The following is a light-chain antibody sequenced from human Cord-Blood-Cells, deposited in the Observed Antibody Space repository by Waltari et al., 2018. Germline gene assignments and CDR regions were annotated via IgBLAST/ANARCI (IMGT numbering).Light chain of an antibody. V-gene: IGKV1-33*01. J-gene: IGKJ4*01. CDR1: QDISNY. Sequence: DIQMTQSPSSLSASVGDRVNITCHASQDISNYLNWYQQKPGKAPKLLIYDASNLETGVPSMFSGSGSTTDFTFIISRLQPDDIVTYYWQQYDNLPLTFGGGTKVEIK. CDR3: QQYDNLPLT. CDR2: DAS.